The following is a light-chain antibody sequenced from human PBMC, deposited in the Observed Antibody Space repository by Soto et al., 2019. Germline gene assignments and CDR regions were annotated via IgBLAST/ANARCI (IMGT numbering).Light chain of an antibody. CDR3: QHYHSSPWT. J-gene: IGKJ1*01. Sequence: DIQMTQSPSTLSASVGDRVTTTCRASQSINNYLAWYQQKPGKAPKLLIYKASSLESGVPSRFSGSGSGTEFPLTISSLQPDDFATYYCQHYHSSPWTFGQGTKVEIK. V-gene: IGKV1-5*03. CDR2: KAS. CDR1: QSINNY.